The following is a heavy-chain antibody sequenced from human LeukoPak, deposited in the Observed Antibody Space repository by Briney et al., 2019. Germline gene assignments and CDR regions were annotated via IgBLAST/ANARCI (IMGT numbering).Heavy chain of an antibody. CDR1: GFTFSSYS. Sequence: PGGSLRLSCAASGFTFSSYSMNWVRQAPGKGLEWVSSISSSSSYIYYADSVKGRFTISRDNAKNSLYLQMNSLRAEDTAVYYCAREEGPHDYTLSAGSYYYYYYMDVWGKGTTVTISS. CDR2: ISSSSSYI. V-gene: IGHV3-21*01. J-gene: IGHJ6*03. D-gene: IGHD4-11*01. CDR3: AREEGPHDYTLSAGSYYYYYYMDV.